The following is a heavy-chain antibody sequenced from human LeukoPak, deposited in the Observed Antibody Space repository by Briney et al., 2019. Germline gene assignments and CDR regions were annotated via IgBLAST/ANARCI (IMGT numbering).Heavy chain of an antibody. J-gene: IGHJ4*02. CDR1: GGSISSYY. V-gene: IGHV4-59*01. CDR3: ARVTDYGDYLDY. D-gene: IGHD4-17*01. CDR2: IYHSGST. Sequence: PSETLSLTCTVSGGSISSYYWSWIRQPPGKGLEWIGYIYHSGSTNYNPSLKSRVTISVDTSKNQFSLKLSSVTAADTAVYYCARVTDYGDYLDYWGQGTLVTVSS.